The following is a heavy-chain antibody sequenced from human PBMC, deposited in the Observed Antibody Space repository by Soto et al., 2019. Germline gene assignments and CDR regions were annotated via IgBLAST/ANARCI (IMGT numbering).Heavy chain of an antibody. V-gene: IGHV4-4*07. CDR2: IFSSGST. J-gene: IGHJ4*02. Sequence: SETLSLTCTVSGGSINTFYWSWVRQPAGKGLEWIGRIFSSGSTSFNPSLESRVAMSVDTSKNHFSLNLSSVTAADMAVYYCAREGSYSAYNFAHGIQSWSFDSWGQRALVTVSS. CDR3: AREGSYSAYNFAHGIQSWSFDS. D-gene: IGHD5-12*01. CDR1: GGSINTFY.